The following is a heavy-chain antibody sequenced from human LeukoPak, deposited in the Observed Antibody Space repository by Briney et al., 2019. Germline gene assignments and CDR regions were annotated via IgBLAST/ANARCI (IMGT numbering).Heavy chain of an antibody. D-gene: IGHD3-16*01. CDR3: AKGGGGRLIYYYYMDV. CDR1: GFTFSSYW. V-gene: IGHV3-7*03. Sequence: GGSLRLSCVASGFTFSSYWMSWVRQAPGKGLEWVANIKQDGSEKYYVDSVKGRFTISRDNAKNSLYLQMNSLRTEDMALDYCAKGGGGRLIYYYYMDVWGKGTTVTVSS. J-gene: IGHJ6*03. CDR2: IKQDGSEK.